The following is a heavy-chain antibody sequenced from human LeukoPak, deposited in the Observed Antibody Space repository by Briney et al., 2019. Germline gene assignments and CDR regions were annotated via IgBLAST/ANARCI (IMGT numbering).Heavy chain of an antibody. CDR3: AKDYGSGTYFYYMGV. CDR2: IRYDGSDK. D-gene: IGHD3-10*01. V-gene: IGHV3-30*02. Sequence: GGSLRLSCAAAGFTFRSYGMHWVRQAPGKGLEWVAFIRYDGSDKYYADSVTGRFTISRDNSKNTLYLQMNSLRTEDTALYYCAKDYGSGTYFYYMGVWGKGTTVTISS. J-gene: IGHJ6*03. CDR1: GFTFRSYG.